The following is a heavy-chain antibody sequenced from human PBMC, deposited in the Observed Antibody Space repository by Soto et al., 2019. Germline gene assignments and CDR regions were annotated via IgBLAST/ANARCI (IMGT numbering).Heavy chain of an antibody. D-gene: IGHD6-19*01. CDR1: GGSISNYF. J-gene: IGHJ4*02. CDR3: ARDVYSRGWYVYDS. Sequence: PSENLSLSCTVSGGSISNYFWSWIRQPPGKGLEWIGYIYYSGSTNYNPSLKSRVTMSVDTSKNQFSLKLISVTAADTAVYYCARDVYSRGWYVYDSWGQGTLVTVSS. CDR2: IYYSGST. V-gene: IGHV4-59*01.